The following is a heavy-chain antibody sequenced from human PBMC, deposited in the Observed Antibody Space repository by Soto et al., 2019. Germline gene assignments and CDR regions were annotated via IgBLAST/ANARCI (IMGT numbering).Heavy chain of an antibody. Sequence: GASVKVSCKASGGTFSSYAISWVRQATGQGLEWMGWMNPNSGNTGYAQKFQGRVTMTRNTSISTAYMELSSLRSEDTAVYYCARGLELASYRYYGMDVWGQGTTVTVSS. J-gene: IGHJ6*02. CDR3: ARGLELASYRYYGMDV. CDR1: GGTFSSYA. CDR2: MNPNSGNT. V-gene: IGHV1-8*02. D-gene: IGHD3-16*02.